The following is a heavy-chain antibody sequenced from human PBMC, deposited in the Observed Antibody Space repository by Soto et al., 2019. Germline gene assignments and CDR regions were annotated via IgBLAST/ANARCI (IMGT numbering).Heavy chain of an antibody. V-gene: IGHV4-59*08. CDR1: SFSISNNY. J-gene: IGHJ4*02. CDR3: ARHRYSYGVYYFDY. CDR2: IYYSGST. Sequence: SETLSLTCFFRSFSISNNYWRWILQPPGKGLEWIGYIYYSGSTNYNPSLTSRVTISVDTSKNQFSLKLSSVTAADTAVYYCARHRYSYGVYYFDYWGQGTLVTVS. D-gene: IGHD5-18*01.